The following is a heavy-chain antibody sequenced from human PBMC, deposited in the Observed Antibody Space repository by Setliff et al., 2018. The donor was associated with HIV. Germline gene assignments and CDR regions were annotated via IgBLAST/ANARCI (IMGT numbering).Heavy chain of an antibody. J-gene: IGHJ4*02. Sequence: SETLSLTCAVSGGPLNSRNWWSWIRQSPGKAFEWIGYIYSTGSTNYNPSLQSRVTISMVASRNQFSLKVTSVTAADTAVYYCAKGAGFYGDYTFDHWGQGRQVTVYS. CDR2: IYSTGST. V-gene: IGHV4-61*01. D-gene: IGHD4-17*01. CDR1: GGPLNSRNW. CDR3: AKGAGFYGDYTFDH.